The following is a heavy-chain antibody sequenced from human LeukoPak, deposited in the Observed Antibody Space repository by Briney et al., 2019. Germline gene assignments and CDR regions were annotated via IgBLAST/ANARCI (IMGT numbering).Heavy chain of an antibody. J-gene: IGHJ6*02. V-gene: IGHV4-59*01. CDR3: ARERGSGYYYADYYYYGMDV. D-gene: IGHD3-22*01. CDR1: GGSISSYY. Sequence: SETLSLTCTVSGGSISSYYWSWIRQPPGKGLEWIGYIYYSGSTNYNPSLKSRVTISVDTSKNQFSLKLSSVTAADTAVYYCARERGSGYYYADYYYYGMDVWGQGTTVTVSS. CDR2: IYYSGST.